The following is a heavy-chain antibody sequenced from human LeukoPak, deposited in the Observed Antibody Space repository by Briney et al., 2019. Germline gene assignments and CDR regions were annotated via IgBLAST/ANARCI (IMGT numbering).Heavy chain of an antibody. CDR1: GGSISSYY. V-gene: IGHV4-59*01. CDR2: MHYSGST. J-gene: IGHJ4*02. Sequence: SETLSLTCTVSGGSISSYYWSWFWQPPGKGLEWIGYMHYSGSTNYNPSLKSRVTISVDTSKNQISLKLSSVTAADTAVYYCARWILYSSGSYSDYWGQGTLVTVSS. CDR3: ARWILYSSGSYSDY. D-gene: IGHD3-10*01.